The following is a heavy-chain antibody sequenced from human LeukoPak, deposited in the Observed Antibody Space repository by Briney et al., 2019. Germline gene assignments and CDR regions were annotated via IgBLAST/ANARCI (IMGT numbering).Heavy chain of an antibody. J-gene: IGHJ4*02. CDR3: ARGQWVADFDY. Sequence: PSQTLSLTCTVSGDSISSGIYYWRWLRQSAGTGLEWIGRIYTSGITNYNPSLKSRVSISIDTSKNQFSLKLSSVTAADTAVYYCARGQWVADFDYWGQGTLVTVSS. D-gene: IGHD6-19*01. CDR2: IYTSGIT. V-gene: IGHV4-61*02. CDR1: GDSISSGIYY.